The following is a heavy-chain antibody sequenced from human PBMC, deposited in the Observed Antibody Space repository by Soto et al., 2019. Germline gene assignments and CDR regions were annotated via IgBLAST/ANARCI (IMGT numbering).Heavy chain of an antibody. D-gene: IGHD3-10*01. J-gene: IGHJ4*02. CDR2: ISAYNGNT. CDR1: GYTFTNFG. V-gene: IGHV1-18*03. CDR3: ARLGFGEFLNLDY. Sequence: ASVKVSCKASGYTFTNFGISWVRQAPGQGLEWMGWISAYNGNTNYAQNFQGQVTISADKSITTAYLQWSSLKASDIAVYYCARLGFGEFLNLDYWGQGTLVTSPQ.